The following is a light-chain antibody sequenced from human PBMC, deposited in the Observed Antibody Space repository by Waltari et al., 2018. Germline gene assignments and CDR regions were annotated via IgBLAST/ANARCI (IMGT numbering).Light chain of an antibody. J-gene: IGLJ2*01. CDR3: SSYTSSSTLV. V-gene: IGLV2-14*01. CDR1: SSDVGAYNY. Sequence: QSALTQPASVSGSPGQSITISCTGTSSDVGAYNYVSWYQQHPGKAPKLMIYEVSNRPLGVANRFAGSKVGNTASLTISGLQAEDEADYYCSSYTSSSTLVFGGGTKLTVL. CDR2: EVS.